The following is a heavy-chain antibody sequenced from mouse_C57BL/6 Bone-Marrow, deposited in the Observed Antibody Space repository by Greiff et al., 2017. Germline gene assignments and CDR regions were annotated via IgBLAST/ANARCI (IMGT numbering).Heavy chain of an antibody. J-gene: IGHJ2*01. Sequence: QVQLQQPGAELVKPGASVKLSCKASGYTFTSYWMHWVKQRPGRGLEWIGRIDPNSGGTKYNETFKSKATLTVDNPSSTAYMQRSSLPSEDPAVYYCAREEDLLLQRYFDYWGQGTTLTVSS. V-gene: IGHV1-72*01. CDR3: AREEDLLLQRYFDY. CDR2: IDPNSGGT. D-gene: IGHD1-1*01. CDR1: GYTFTSYW.